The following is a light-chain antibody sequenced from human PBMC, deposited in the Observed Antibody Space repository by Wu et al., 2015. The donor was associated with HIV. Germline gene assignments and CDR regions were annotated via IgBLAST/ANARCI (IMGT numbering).Light chain of an antibody. CDR1: QDIGRY. CDR2: GIS. CDR3: QQLNTYST. J-gene: IGKJ5*01. Sequence: DIQLTQSPSFLSASVGDRVTIACRASQDIGRYLAWYQQTAGRAPKLLIYGISTLQTGVPXRFSGSGSGTEFTLTISGLQPEDFGTYYCQQLNTYSTFGQGTRLDIK. V-gene: IGKV1-9*01.